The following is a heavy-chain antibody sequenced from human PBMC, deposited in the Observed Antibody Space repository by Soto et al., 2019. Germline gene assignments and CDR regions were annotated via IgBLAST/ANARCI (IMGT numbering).Heavy chain of an antibody. Sequence: SETLSLTCAVYGGSFSGYYWSWIRQPPGKGLEWIGEINHSGSTNYNPSLKSRVTISVDTSKNQFSLKLSSVTAADTAVYYCARGASRYCSGGSCYSQLFDYWGQGTLVTVSS. J-gene: IGHJ4*02. CDR2: INHSGST. D-gene: IGHD2-15*01. CDR1: GGSFSGYY. V-gene: IGHV4-34*01. CDR3: ARGASRYCSGGSCYSQLFDY.